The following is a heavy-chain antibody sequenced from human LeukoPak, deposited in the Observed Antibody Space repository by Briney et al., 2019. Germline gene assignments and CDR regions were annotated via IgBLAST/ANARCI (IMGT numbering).Heavy chain of an antibody. J-gene: IGHJ4*02. CDR3: ARVPDFIARPCDS. V-gene: IGHV4-34*01. CDR1: GGSFSGNY. CDR2: SSPTGDIT. Sequence: SETLSLTCAVYGGSFSGNYWTLIRLTPGRGLEWIGESSPTGDITGYNPSLKGRATISVDPSRKQFSLKLTSVSAADTGVYYCARVPDFIARPCDSWGPGTLVTVSS. D-gene: IGHD2-21*01.